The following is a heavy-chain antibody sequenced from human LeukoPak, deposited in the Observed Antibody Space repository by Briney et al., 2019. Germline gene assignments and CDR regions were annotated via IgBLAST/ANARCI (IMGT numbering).Heavy chain of an antibody. D-gene: IGHD6-6*01. CDR2: ISSSSSYI. J-gene: IGHJ4*02. CDR1: GFTFSSYS. CDR3: ASPYSSSSNY. Sequence: PGGSLRLSCAASGFTFSSYSMNWVRQAPGKGREWVSSISSSSSYIYYAGSVKGRFTISRDNAKNSLYLQMNSLRAEDTAVYYCASPYSSSSNYWGQGTLVTVSS. V-gene: IGHV3-21*01.